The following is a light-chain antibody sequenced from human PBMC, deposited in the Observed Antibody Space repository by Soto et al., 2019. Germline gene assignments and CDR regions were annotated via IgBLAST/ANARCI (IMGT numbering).Light chain of an antibody. CDR1: SSDVGAYNY. Sequence: QSVLTQPASVSGSPGQSITISCTGTSSDVGAYNYVSWYQQHPGKAPKLMIYDVSNRPSGVSFRFSGSKSDNTASLTISGLQAEDEADYYCSSYTSSSVWVFGGGTKVTVL. J-gene: IGLJ3*02. CDR2: DVS. CDR3: SSYTSSSVWV. V-gene: IGLV2-14*01.